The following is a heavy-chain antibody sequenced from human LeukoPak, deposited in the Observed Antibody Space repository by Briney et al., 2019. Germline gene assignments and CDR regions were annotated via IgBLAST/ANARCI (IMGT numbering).Heavy chain of an antibody. Sequence: PGGSLRLSCEGSGFTFSTYGMSWVRQAPGKGLEWVSSISGSGRTTYYADSVKGRFTISRDNSKNTLYLQMNSLRAEDTAVYYCAKSPRVYCSSTSCPHWFDPWGQGTLVTVSS. CDR1: GFTFSTYG. J-gene: IGHJ5*02. D-gene: IGHD2-2*01. CDR2: ISGSGRTT. CDR3: AKSPRVYCSSTSCPHWFDP. V-gene: IGHV3-23*01.